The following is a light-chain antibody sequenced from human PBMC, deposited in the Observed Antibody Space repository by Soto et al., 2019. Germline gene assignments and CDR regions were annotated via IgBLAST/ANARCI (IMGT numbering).Light chain of an antibody. J-gene: IGKJ1*01. V-gene: IGKV3-20*01. CDR2: GAS. CDR3: HHYET. CDR1: QSVSNNY. Sequence: VLTQXPXTLXLXXXEISTLSCRASQSVSNNYLAWYQQKPGQAPRLLMYGASIRAAGVPDRFSGSGSGTEFTLTISRLEPEDFTVYYCHHYETFGQGTKVDIK.